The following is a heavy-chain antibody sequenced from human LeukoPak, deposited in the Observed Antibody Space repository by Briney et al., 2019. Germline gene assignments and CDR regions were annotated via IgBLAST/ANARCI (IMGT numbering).Heavy chain of an antibody. CDR1: VFSFSDYN. J-gene: IGHJ3*01. V-gene: IGHV3-48*01. D-gene: IGHD3-3*01. Sequence: GGSLRLSCAASVFSFSDYNINWVRQAPGKGLEWVSYITSSSTNIYYAHSVKGRFTLSRDNAKNSLYLEMFSLRADDTAVYYCAREGAFGASNVWGQGTMVTVSS. CDR3: AREGAFGASNV. CDR2: ITSSSTNI.